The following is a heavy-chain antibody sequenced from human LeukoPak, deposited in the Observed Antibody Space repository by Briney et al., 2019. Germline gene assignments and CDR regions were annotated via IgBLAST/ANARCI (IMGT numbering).Heavy chain of an antibody. V-gene: IGHV3-30*02. CDR1: GFTFSSYG. CDR3: ARDHPRIKGFDY. CDR2: IRYDGSNK. J-gene: IGHJ4*02. Sequence: GGSLRLSCAASGFTFSSYGMHWVRQAPGKGLEWVAFIRYDGSNKYYADSVKGRFTISRDNSKNTLYLQMNSLRAEDTAVYYCARDHPRIKGFDYWGQGTLVTVSS. D-gene: IGHD3-10*01.